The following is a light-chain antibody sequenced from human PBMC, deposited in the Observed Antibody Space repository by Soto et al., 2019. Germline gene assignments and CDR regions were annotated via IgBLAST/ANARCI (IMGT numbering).Light chain of an antibody. CDR3: QQRSNWPVT. CDR1: QSIGNY. J-gene: IGKJ5*01. V-gene: IGKV3-11*01. CDR2: DAS. Sequence: EIVLTQSPATLSLSPGERATLSCRASQSIGNYLGWYQQKPGQAPRLLIYDASSRATGIPARFSASGSGTDFTLTISRLEPEDFAIYYCQQRSNWPVTFGLGTRLEIK.